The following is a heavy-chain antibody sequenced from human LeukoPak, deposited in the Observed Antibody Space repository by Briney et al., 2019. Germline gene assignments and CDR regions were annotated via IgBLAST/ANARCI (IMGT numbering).Heavy chain of an antibody. V-gene: IGHV3-74*01. D-gene: IGHD3-10*01. Sequence: GGSLRLSCVASGFTFSSYWMHWVRQDPRKGLVWVSRINGDGRNINYADSVRGRFTISRDNAKNTLYLQMNSLRAEDTAVYYCAREDYYGSGSYYNDVWAFDIWGQGTMVTVSS. J-gene: IGHJ3*02. CDR3: AREDYYGSGSYYNDVWAFDI. CDR2: INGDGRNI. CDR1: GFTFSSYW.